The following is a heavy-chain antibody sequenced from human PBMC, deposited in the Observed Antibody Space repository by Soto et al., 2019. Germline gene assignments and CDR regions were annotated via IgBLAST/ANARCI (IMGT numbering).Heavy chain of an antibody. J-gene: IGHJ6*02. V-gene: IGHV3-53*01. Sequence: GGSLRLSCAASGFTVSSNYMSWVRQAPGKGLEWVSVIYSGGSTYYADSVKGRFTISRDNSKNTLYLQMNSLRAEDTAVYYCAAIYCSSTSCSYGMDVWGQGTTVTVSS. CDR3: AAIYCSSTSCSYGMDV. D-gene: IGHD2-2*01. CDR2: IYSGGST. CDR1: GFTVSSNY.